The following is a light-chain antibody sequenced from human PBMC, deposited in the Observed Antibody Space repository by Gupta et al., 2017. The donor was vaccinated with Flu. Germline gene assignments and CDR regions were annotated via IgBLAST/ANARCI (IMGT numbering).Light chain of an antibody. V-gene: IGLV1-36*01. J-gene: IGLJ2*01. CDR3: AAWDDSRNGVV. Sequence: QSVLTQPRSGSEAPRQRVTISCSRSSFNIGNNAVTWYQQFPGMAPKLLIYNDTLLSSGVADRFSGSKSGTSASLAISGLQAEDDADYYCAAWDDSRNGVVFGGGTKLTV. CDR2: NDT. CDR1: SFNIGNNA.